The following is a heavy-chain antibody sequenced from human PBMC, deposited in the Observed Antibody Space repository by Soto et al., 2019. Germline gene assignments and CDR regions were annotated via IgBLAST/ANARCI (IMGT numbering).Heavy chain of an antibody. J-gene: IGHJ6*02. Sequence: EVQVLESGGGLVQPGGSLRLSCAASGFTFSSYDMNWVRQAPGKGLEWVSGVSASGSITSYADSVKGRFTISRDNSRDTLFLQMNSLRGEDTAIYYCAKVIRADSTSSNFYYYSGLDVWGQGTTVTVSS. CDR1: GFTFSSYD. V-gene: IGHV3-23*01. CDR3: AKVIRADSTSSNFYYYSGLDV. CDR2: VSASGSIT. D-gene: IGHD6-6*01.